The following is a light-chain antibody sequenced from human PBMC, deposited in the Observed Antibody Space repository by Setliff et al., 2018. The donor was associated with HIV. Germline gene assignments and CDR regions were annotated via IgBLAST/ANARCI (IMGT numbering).Light chain of an antibody. CDR2: DAS. CDR3: QQSYATPHT. CDR1: QSMKTY. V-gene: IGKV1-39*01. J-gene: IGKJ2*01. Sequence: DIQMTQSPSSLSASVGDRVIITCRASQSMKTYLNWYQRKSGKAPRLLIYDASTLQSGVPSRFSGSGSGTDFTLTISSLQPEDSATYYCQQSYATPHTFGQGTKVDIK.